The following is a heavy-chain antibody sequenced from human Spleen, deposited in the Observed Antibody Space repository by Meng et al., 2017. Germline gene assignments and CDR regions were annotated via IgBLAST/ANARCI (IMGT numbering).Heavy chain of an antibody. CDR3: ARGGSATITMAGQGYFDL. J-gene: IGHJ2*01. V-gene: IGHV4-34*01. CDR2: INHSGST. CDR1: CGAFSDYY. Sequence: GQLQQWGAGLFRPSGTLSLALVVSCGAFSDYYWGGIRQPPGKGLEWIGEINHSGSTNYNPSLESRATISVDAPNNEFSLQLSSVTAADTAVYYCARGGSATITMAGQGYFDLWGRGSLVTVSS. D-gene: IGHD3-10*01.